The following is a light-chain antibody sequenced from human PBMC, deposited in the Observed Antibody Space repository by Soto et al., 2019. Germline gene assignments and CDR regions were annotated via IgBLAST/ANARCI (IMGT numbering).Light chain of an antibody. Sequence: EIVLTQSPGTLSLSPGERATLSCRASQSVSSSYLAWYQQKPGQAPRLLIYGASSRDTGIPDRFSGSGSGTDFTLTISRLEPEYFAVYYCQQYGSSPTFGQGTKVEIK. CDR3: QQYGSSPT. CDR1: QSVSSSY. J-gene: IGKJ1*01. V-gene: IGKV3-20*01. CDR2: GAS.